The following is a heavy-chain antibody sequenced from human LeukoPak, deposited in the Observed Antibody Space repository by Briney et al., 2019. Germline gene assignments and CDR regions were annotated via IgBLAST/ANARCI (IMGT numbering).Heavy chain of an antibody. Sequence: WASVKVSCTASGYTFTGYYMHWVRQAPGQGLEWMGWINPNSGGTNYAQKFQGRVTMTRDTSISTAYMELSRLRSDDTAVYYCARGVVGSYYYYHMDVWGKGTTVTVSS. CDR2: INPNSGGT. V-gene: IGHV1-2*02. J-gene: IGHJ6*03. CDR3: ARGVVGSYYYYHMDV. D-gene: IGHD6-19*01. CDR1: GYTFTGYY.